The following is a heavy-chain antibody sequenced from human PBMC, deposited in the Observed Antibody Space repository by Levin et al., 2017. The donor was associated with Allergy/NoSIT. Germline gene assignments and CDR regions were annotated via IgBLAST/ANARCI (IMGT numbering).Heavy chain of an antibody. V-gene: IGHV4-39*01. CDR3: ARRPLITMVYYYYYYMDG. Sequence: SETLSLTCTVSGGSISSSSYYWGWIRQPPGKGLEWIGSIYYSGSTYYNPSLKSRVTISVDTSKNQFSLKLSSVTAADTAVYYCARRPLITMVYYYYYYMDGWGKGTTVTVSS. J-gene: IGHJ6*03. CDR1: GGSISSSSYY. CDR2: IYYSGST. D-gene: IGHD3-10*01.